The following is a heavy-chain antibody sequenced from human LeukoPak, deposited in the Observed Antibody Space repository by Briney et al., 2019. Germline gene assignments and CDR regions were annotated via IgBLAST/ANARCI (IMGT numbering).Heavy chain of an antibody. CDR3: AKRDPQWELPPGALSY. CDR1: GFTFSNYG. CDR2: ILYDGSMQ. D-gene: IGHD1-26*01. V-gene: IGHV3-30*18. Sequence: GGSLRLSCAASGFTFSNYGMHWVRQAPGKGLEWLAVILYDGSMQYYAESMKGRLTISRDNSRNTVYMQMSSLRAEDTAVYYCAKRDPQWELPPGALSYWGQGTLVTVSS. J-gene: IGHJ4*02.